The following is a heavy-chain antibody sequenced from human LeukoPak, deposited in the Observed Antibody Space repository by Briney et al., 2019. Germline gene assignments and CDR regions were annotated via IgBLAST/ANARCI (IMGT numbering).Heavy chain of an antibody. CDR1: GYTFTNYD. J-gene: IGHJ4*02. V-gene: IGHV1-8*01. CDR2: MNPNTGNT. CDR3: ARGSIVGARGVGDY. Sequence: GASVKVSCKASGYTFTNYDINWVRQAAGQGLEWMGWMNPNTGNTGYVQKFQGRVTVTSDASISTVYMELSSLRSEDTAVYYCARGSIVGARGVGDYWGQGTLVTVSS. D-gene: IGHD1-26*01.